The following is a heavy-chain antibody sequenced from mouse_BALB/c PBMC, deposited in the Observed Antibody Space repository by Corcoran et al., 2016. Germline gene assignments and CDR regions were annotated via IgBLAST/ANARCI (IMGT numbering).Heavy chain of an antibody. D-gene: IGHD4-1*01. Sequence: EVQLQQSGPELVKPGASVKMSCQASGYTFTDYYMKWVKQSHGKRLEWIGDINPNNGGTSYNQKFKGKATLTVDKSSSTAYMQLNSLTSEDSAVDYCARDWDWYFDVWGAGTTVTVSS. CDR2: INPNNGGT. CDR1: GYTFTDYY. J-gene: IGHJ1*01. CDR3: ARDWDWYFDV. V-gene: IGHV1-26*01.